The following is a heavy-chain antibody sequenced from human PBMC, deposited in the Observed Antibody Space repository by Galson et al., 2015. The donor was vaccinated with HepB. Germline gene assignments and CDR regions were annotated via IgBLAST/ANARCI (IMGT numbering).Heavy chain of an antibody. CDR1: GYTFTSYY. CDR2: INPSGGST. V-gene: IGHV1-46*01. Sequence: SVKVSCKASGYTFTSYYMHWVRQAPGQGLEWMGIINPSGGSTSYAQKFQGRVTMTRDTSTSTVYMELSSLRSEDTAVYYWARNYGSGRPDEGLDYWGQGTLVTVSS. J-gene: IGHJ4*02. CDR3: ARNYGSGRPDEGLDY. D-gene: IGHD3-10*01.